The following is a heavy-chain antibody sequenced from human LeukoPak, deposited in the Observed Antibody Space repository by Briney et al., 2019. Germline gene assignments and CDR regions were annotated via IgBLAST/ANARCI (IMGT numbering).Heavy chain of an antibody. D-gene: IGHD3-10*01. CDR2: IYYSGST. CDR1: GGSISSGDYY. CDR3: ARDHGVHGMDV. Sequence: SETLSLTCTVSGGSISSGDYYWSWIRQPPGKGLEWIGYIYYSGSTYYNPSLKSRVTISVDTSKNQFSLKLSSVTAADTAVYYCARDHGVHGMDVWGQGTTVTVSS. V-gene: IGHV4-30-4*01. J-gene: IGHJ6*02.